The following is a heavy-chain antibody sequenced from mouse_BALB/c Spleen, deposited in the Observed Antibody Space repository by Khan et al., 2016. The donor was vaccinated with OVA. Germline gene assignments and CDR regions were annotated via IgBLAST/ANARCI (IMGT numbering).Heavy chain of an antibody. CDR1: GYSITSDYA. Sequence: EVQLQESGPGLVKPSQSLSLTCTVTGYSITSDYAWHWIRQFPGNKLEWMGYIRYSGRTSYNPSLKSRISITRDTSKNQYFLLLNSVTTENTATYYCARSVTITTVVATDFDCWGQGTTLTVSS. CDR2: IRYSGRT. CDR3: ARSVTITTVVATDFDC. D-gene: IGHD1-1*01. V-gene: IGHV3-2*02. J-gene: IGHJ2*01.